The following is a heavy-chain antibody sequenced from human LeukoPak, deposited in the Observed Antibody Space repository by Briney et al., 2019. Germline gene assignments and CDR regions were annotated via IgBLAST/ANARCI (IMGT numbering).Heavy chain of an antibody. J-gene: IGHJ5*02. CDR1: GFTVSSNY. CDR3: ARGMRLRSWFDP. V-gene: IGHV3-53*01. Sequence: GGSLRLSCAASGFTVSSNYVSWVRQAPGKGLEWVSVIYSGGSTYYADSVKGRFTISRDNSKNTLYLQMNSLRAEDTAVYYCARGMRLRSWFDPWGQGTLVTVSS. CDR2: IYSGGST. D-gene: IGHD2-21*02.